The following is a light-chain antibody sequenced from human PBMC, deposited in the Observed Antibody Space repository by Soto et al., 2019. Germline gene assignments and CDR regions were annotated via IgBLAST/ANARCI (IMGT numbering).Light chain of an antibody. V-gene: IGKV3-15*01. CDR1: QSVSNN. CDR3: QQYNDWPT. Sequence: ETILTQSPDTLSMSPGERATLSSRASQSVSNNLAWYQQKPGQAPRLLIYGASTRATGIPGRFRGSGSGTEFTLTISSLQSEDFALYYCQQYNDWPTCGQGPKLEIK. J-gene: IGKJ2*01. CDR2: GAS.